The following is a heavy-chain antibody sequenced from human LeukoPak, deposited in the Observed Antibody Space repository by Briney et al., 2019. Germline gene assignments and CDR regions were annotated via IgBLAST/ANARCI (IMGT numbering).Heavy chain of an antibody. CDR3: ASSLRPPYSGYDWYFDY. V-gene: IGHV3-7*01. J-gene: IGHJ4*02. D-gene: IGHD5-12*01. CDR2: IKLDGSEQ. Sequence: PGGSLRLSCAASGFNFSSYCMSWVRKAPGKGLEWVANIKLDGSEQYYVDSVKGRFTISRDNAKNSLYLQMNSLRAEDTAVYYCASSLRPPYSGYDWYFDYWGQGTLVTVSS. CDR1: GFNFSSYC.